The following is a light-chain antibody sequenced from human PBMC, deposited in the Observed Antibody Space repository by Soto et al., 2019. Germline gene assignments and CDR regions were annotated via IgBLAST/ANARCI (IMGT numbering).Light chain of an antibody. CDR3: AAWDDSLTGSWV. CDR2: SNS. Sequence: QSVLTQPPSPSGTPGQRVTISCSGSSGKLGQNPVNWYQQVPGTAPKLLIYSNSYRPSGVPDRFSGSKSGTSASLAISGLQSEDEADYYCAAWDDSLTGSWVFGGGTQLTVL. V-gene: IGLV1-44*01. J-gene: IGLJ3*02. CDR1: SGKLGQNP.